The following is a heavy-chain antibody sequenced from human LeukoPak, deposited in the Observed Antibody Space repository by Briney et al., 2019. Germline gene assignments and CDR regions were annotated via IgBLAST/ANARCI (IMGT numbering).Heavy chain of an antibody. CDR2: INSDGSST. Sequence: GSLSLSCAASGFTFSSYGMHWVRQGPGKGLVWVSHINSDGSSTTYADSVKGRFTISRDNAKNTLYLQMNSLRAEDTAVYYCATDYPGLGVDHWGQGILVTVSS. J-gene: IGHJ4*02. D-gene: IGHD3-16*01. CDR1: GFTFSSYG. CDR3: ATDYPGLGVDH. V-gene: IGHV3-74*01.